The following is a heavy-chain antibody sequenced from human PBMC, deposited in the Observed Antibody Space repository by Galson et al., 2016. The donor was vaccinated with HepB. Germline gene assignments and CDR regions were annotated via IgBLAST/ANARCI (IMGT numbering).Heavy chain of an antibody. J-gene: IGHJ4*02. CDR2: IKHDASEK. CDR3: ARDYRHCGADPM. V-gene: IGHV3-7*01. D-gene: IGHD2-21*02. Sequence: SLRLSCAASGFAFNTYWMSWVRHAPGKGLEWVANIKHDASEKSYVDSVKGRFTISRDNAKNSLYLQMNSLTADDTAVYYCARDYRHCGADPMGAQGTLVTVSS. CDR1: GFAFNTYW.